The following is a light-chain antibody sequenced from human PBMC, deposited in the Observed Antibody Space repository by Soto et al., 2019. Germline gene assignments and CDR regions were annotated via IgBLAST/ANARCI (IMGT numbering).Light chain of an antibody. CDR1: SSNVGGYNY. Sequence: QSALTQPASVSGSPGQSITISCSETSSNVGGYNYVSWYQQYPGKAPKLMIYDVSDRPSGVSNRFSGSKSGNTASLTISGLQAEDEADYYCSSYTANSTRVFGGGTKLTVL. CDR2: DVS. CDR3: SSYTANSTRV. V-gene: IGLV2-14*01. J-gene: IGLJ2*01.